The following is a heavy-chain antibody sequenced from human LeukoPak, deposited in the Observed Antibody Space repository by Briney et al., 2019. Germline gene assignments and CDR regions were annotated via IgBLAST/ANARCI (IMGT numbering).Heavy chain of an antibody. Sequence: ASVKVSCKASGYTFTCYYMHWVRQAPGQGLEWMGWINPNSGGTNYAQKFQGRVTMTRDTSISTAYMELSRLRSDDTAVYYCARDPQNYYASSGYSCGLDYWGQGTLVTVPS. CDR1: GYTFTCYY. D-gene: IGHD3-22*01. CDR2: INPNSGGT. J-gene: IGHJ4*02. V-gene: IGHV1-2*02. CDR3: ARDPQNYYASSGYSCGLDY.